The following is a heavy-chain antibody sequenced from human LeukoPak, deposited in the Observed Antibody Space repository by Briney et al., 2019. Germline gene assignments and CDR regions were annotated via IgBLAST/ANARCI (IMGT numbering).Heavy chain of an antibody. D-gene: IGHD5-18*01. J-gene: IGHJ4*02. CDR3: ARDRYIDSDYYFDY. V-gene: IGHV4-59*01. Sequence: KPSETLSLTCTVSGGSISSYYWSWIRQRPGQGLEWVGYIYYSGSTNYNHSLKSRVAISVDTPKTQFSLKLSSVTAADTAVYYCARDRYIDSDYYFDYWGQGTLVTVSS. CDR2: IYYSGST. CDR1: GGSISSYY.